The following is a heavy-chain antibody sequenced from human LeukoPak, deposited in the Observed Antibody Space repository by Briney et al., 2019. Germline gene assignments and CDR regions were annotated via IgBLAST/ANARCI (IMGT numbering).Heavy chain of an antibody. CDR3: AREAYCGGDCYSGFDY. Sequence: KPSETLSLTCSVSGGSIRSSSYYWGWIRQPPGKGLEWIGSIYYSGSTYYNPSLKSRVTISIDTSKNQFSLKLSSVTAADTAVYYCAREAYCGGDCYSGFDYWGQGTLVTVSS. D-gene: IGHD2-21*02. CDR1: GGSIRSSSYY. J-gene: IGHJ4*02. V-gene: IGHV4-39*07. CDR2: IYYSGST.